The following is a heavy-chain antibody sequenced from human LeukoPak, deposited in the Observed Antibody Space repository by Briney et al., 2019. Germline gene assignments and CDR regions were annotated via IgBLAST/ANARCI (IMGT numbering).Heavy chain of an antibody. Sequence: PGGSLRLSCAASGFSFGNYGIHWVRQAPGKGLEWVAVIGSDGSKKYYADSVKGRFTISRDNSKNTLYLQMNSLRTEDTAMYFCAKEIYYDSSAFFDYWGQGTLVTVSS. V-gene: IGHV3-30*18. CDR3: AKEIYYDSSAFFDY. CDR2: IGSDGSKK. CDR1: GFSFGNYG. J-gene: IGHJ4*02. D-gene: IGHD3-22*01.